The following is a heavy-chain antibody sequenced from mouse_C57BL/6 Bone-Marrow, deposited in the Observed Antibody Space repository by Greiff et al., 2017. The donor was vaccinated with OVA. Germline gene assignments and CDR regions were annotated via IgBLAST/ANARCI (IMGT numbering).Heavy chain of an antibody. CDR2: ISSGGDYI. CDR3: TREPFYYGSSPHFDY. Sequence: EVKLVESGEGLVKPGGSLKLSCAASGFTFSSYAMSWVRQTPEKRLEWVAYISSGGDYIYYADTVKGRFTISRDNARNTLYLQMSSLKSEDTAMYYCTREPFYYGSSPHFDYWGQGTTLTVSS. V-gene: IGHV5-9-1*02. D-gene: IGHD1-1*01. CDR1: GFTFSSYA. J-gene: IGHJ2*01.